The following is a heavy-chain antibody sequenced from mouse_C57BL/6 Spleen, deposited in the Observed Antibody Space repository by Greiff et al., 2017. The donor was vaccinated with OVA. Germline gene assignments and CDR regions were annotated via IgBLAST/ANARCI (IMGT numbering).Heavy chain of an antibody. V-gene: IGHV1-52*01. J-gene: IGHJ4*01. CDR1: GYTFTSYW. CDR3: ARYDFYYAMDY. CDR2: IDPSDSET. D-gene: IGHD2-4*01. Sequence: QVQLKQPGAELVRPGSSVKLSCKASGYTFTSYWMHWVKQRPIQGLEWIGNIDPSDSETHYNQKFKDKATLTVDKSSSTAYMQLSSLTSEDSAVYYCARYDFYYAMDYWGQGTSVTVSS.